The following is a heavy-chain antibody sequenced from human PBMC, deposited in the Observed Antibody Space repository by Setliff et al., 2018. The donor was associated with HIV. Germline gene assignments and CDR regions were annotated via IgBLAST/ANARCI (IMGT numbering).Heavy chain of an antibody. J-gene: IGHJ1*01. CDR1: GYSISSGYY. CDR3: VRQAYDLVPFDFQY. CDR2: INYSGST. V-gene: IGHV4-38-2*01. D-gene: IGHD3-22*01. Sequence: PSETLSLTCAVSGYSISSGYYWGWIRQPPGKGLEWIGTINYSGSTYYSPSLKSRVIISVDTAKNHLSQNLRSVTAADTAVYYCVRQAYDLVPFDFQYWGQGTLVTVSS.